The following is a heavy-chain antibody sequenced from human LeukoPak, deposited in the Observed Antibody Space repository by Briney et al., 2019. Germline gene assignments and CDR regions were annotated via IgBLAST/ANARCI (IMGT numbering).Heavy chain of an antibody. CDR2: VIPIFDTA. Sequence: GASVKVSCKASGGTFSSCAISWVRQAPGQGLEWMGGVIPIFDTANYAQKFQGRVTITADESTSTTYMELSSLRSEDTAVYYCARESYPRITTAADGSDYWGQGTLVTVSS. CDR1: GGTFSSCA. V-gene: IGHV1-69*13. CDR3: ARESYPRITTAADGSDY. J-gene: IGHJ4*02. D-gene: IGHD6-13*01.